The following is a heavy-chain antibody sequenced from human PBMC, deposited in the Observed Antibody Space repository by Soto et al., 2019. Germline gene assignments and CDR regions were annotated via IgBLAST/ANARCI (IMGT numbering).Heavy chain of an antibody. CDR1: GGSISSYY. CDR2: IYTSGST. Sequence: SETLSLTCTVSGGSISSYYWSWIRQPAGKGLEWIGRIYTSGSTNYNPSLKSRVTMSVDTSKNQFSLRLSSVTAADTALYYCARTTAVPNTLRSRYFFDFWGQGTLVTVSS. J-gene: IGHJ4*02. V-gene: IGHV4-4*07. D-gene: IGHD3-9*01. CDR3: ARTTAVPNTLRSRYFFDF.